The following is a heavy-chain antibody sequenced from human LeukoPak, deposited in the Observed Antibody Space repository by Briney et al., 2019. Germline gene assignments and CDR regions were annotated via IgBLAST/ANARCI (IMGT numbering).Heavy chain of an antibody. Sequence: GGSLRLSCAASGFTFSSYSMNWVRQAPGKGLEWVSSISSSSSYIYYADSVKGRFTISRDNAKNSLYLQMNSLRAEDTAVYYCAREYQYKDYPSDYFDYWGQGTLVTVSS. V-gene: IGHV3-21*01. J-gene: IGHJ4*02. CDR2: ISSSSSYI. CDR1: GFTFSSYS. D-gene: IGHD4-11*01. CDR3: AREYQYKDYPSDYFDY.